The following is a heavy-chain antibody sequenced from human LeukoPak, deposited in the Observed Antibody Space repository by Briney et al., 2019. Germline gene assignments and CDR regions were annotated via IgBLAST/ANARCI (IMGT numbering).Heavy chain of an antibody. CDR3: ARGRGLRFLEWLLPRFDY. J-gene: IGHJ4*02. D-gene: IGHD3-3*01. CDR2: INHSGST. V-gene: IGHV4-34*01. CDR1: GGSFSGYY. Sequence: PSETLSLTCAVYGGSFSGYYWSWIRQPPGKGLEWIGEINHSGSTNYNPSLKIRVTISVDTSKNQFSLKLSSVTAADTAVYYCARGRGLRFLEWLLPRFDYWGQGTLVTVSS.